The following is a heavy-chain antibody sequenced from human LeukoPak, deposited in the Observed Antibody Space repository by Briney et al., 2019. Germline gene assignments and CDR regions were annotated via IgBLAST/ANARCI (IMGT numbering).Heavy chain of an antibody. CDR1: GFTFSSYA. J-gene: IGHJ4*02. Sequence: PGRSLRLSCAASGFTFSSYAMHWVRQAPGKGLEWAAVISYDGSNKYYADSVKGRSTISRDNSKNTLYLQMNSLRAEDTAVYYCARGPGSYVFDYWGQGTLVTVSS. D-gene: IGHD3-10*01. CDR2: ISYDGSNK. CDR3: ARGPGSYVFDY. V-gene: IGHV3-30*04.